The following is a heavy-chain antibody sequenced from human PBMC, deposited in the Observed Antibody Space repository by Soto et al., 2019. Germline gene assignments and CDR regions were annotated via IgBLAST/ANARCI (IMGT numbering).Heavy chain of an antibody. CDR1: GFTFSSYW. CDR2: IKQDGSEK. D-gene: IGHD6-19*01. Sequence: EVQLVESGGGLVQPGGSLRLSCAASGFTFSSYWMSWVRQAPGKGLEWVANIKQDGSEKYYVDSVKGRFTISRDNAKNSLYLQMNSLRAEDTAVYYCGRRSSGWVNNYFDYWGQGTLVTVSS. J-gene: IGHJ4*02. V-gene: IGHV3-7*05. CDR3: GRRSSGWVNNYFDY.